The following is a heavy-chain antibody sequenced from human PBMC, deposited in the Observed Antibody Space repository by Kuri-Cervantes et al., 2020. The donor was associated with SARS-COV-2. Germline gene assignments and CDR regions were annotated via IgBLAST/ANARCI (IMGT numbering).Heavy chain of an antibody. D-gene: IGHD2-2*01. J-gene: IGHJ4*02. CDR1: GFTFSSYA. Sequence: GSLRLSCAASGFTFSSYAMYWVRQAPGKGLEWVAFISNDASNKYYTDSVKGRFTISRDNSKNTLYLQMNSLRVEDTAVYYCARGRIVVPAGKLRRDMKIDHWGQGTLVTVSS. V-gene: IGHV3-30*04. CDR2: ISNDASNK. CDR3: ARGRIVVPAGKLRRDMKIDH.